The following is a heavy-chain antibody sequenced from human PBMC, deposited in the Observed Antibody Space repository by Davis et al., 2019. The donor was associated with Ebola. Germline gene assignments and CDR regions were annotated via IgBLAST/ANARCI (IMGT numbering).Heavy chain of an antibody. V-gene: IGHV3-30-3*01. CDR3: AREAYYDILTGYYFGYYYYGMDV. Sequence: SCKASGYTFTSYAMHWVRQAPGKGLEWVAVISYDGSNKYYADSVKGRFTISRDNSKNTLYLQMNSLRAEDTAVYYCAREAYYDILTGYYFGYYYYGMDVWGQGTTVTVSS. CDR1: GYTFTSYA. J-gene: IGHJ6*02. CDR2: ISYDGSNK. D-gene: IGHD3-9*01.